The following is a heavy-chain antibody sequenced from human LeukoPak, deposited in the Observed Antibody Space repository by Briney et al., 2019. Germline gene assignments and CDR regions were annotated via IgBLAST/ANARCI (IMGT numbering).Heavy chain of an antibody. D-gene: IGHD3-3*01. CDR3: ARGMYFDFWSGYFRPYYMDV. CDR1: GGSISSHY. J-gene: IGHJ6*03. Sequence: SETLSLTCTVSGGSISSHYWSWIRQPPGKGLEWIGYIYYSGSTNYNPSLKSRVTISVDTSKNQFSLKLSSVTAADTAVYYCARGMYFDFWSGYFRPYYMDVWGKGTTVTVSS. CDR2: IYYSGST. V-gene: IGHV4-59*11.